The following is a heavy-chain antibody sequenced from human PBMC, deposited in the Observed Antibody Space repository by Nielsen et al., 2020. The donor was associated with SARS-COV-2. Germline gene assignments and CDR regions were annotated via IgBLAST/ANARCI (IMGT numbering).Heavy chain of an antibody. V-gene: IGHV5-51*01. D-gene: IGHD1-26*01. CDR2: IYPGDSDT. CDR3: ARHRGYSGSLRYYYYYGMDV. CDR1: GYSFTSYW. J-gene: IGHJ6*02. Sequence: GESLKISCKGSGYSFTSYWIGWVRQMPGKGLEWMGIIYPGDSDTRYSPSFQGQVTISADKSISTAYLQWSSLKASDTAMYYCARHRGYSGSLRYYYYYGMDVWGQGTTVTVSS.